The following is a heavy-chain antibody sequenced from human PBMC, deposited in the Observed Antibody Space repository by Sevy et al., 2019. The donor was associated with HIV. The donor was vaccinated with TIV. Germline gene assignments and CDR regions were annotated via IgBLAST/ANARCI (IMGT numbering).Heavy chain of an antibody. CDR2: ISSSSSTI. D-gene: IGHD3-22*01. V-gene: IGHV3-48*02. CDR1: GFTFSSYS. Sequence: GGSLRLSCAASGFTFSSYSMNWVRQAPGKGLEWVSYISSSSSTIYYADSVKGRFTISRDNAKNSLYLQMNSLRDEDTAVDYCARDRGYYDSSGYGDDAFDIWGQGTMVTVSS. J-gene: IGHJ3*02. CDR3: ARDRGYYDSSGYGDDAFDI.